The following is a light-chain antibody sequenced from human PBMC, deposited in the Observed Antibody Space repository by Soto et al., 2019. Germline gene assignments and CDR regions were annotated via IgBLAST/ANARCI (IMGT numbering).Light chain of an antibody. V-gene: IGLV1-44*01. Sequence: QSVLTQPPSASGTPGQRVTISCSGSSSNLGSNSVSWYQQLPGTAPKLLIYDNNQRPSGVPDRFSGSKSGTSASLAISGLQSGDEADYYCAAWDDSLNGYVFGTGTKLTVL. CDR2: DNN. CDR3: AAWDDSLNGYV. CDR1: SSNLGSNS. J-gene: IGLJ1*01.